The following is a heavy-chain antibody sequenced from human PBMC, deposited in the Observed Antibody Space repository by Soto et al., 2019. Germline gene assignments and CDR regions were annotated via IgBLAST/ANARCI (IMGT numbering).Heavy chain of an antibody. J-gene: IGHJ4*02. Sequence: DVQLLESGGDLVQPGGSLRLSCAASGFTFSSYAMSWVRQAPGKGLEWVSSMSGAGRSSYDADSVKGRFTISRDNSKNTLYLQMHNLGAEDTAFYYCAKGPIFGVENIYDYWGQGTLVTVSS. CDR1: GFTFSSYA. CDR3: AKGPIFGVENIYDY. V-gene: IGHV3-23*01. D-gene: IGHD3-3*01. CDR2: MSGAGRSS.